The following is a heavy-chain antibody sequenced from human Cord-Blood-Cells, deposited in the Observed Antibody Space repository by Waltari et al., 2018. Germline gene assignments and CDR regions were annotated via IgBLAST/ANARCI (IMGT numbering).Heavy chain of an antibody. Sequence: QVQLQQSGPGLVKPSQTLSLTCAISGDSVSRNSAAWNWIRQSPSRGLEWLVRTNCMANVYNDYAVSVKSRITSNPDTAKNQFSLQLNSVTPEDTAVYYCARDRHFGGLTDRIVDYWGQGTLVTVSS. CDR1: GDSVSRNSAA. J-gene: IGHJ4*02. V-gene: IGHV6-1*01. D-gene: IGHD3-16*01. CDR2: TNCMANVYN. CDR3: ARDRHFGGLTDRIVDY.